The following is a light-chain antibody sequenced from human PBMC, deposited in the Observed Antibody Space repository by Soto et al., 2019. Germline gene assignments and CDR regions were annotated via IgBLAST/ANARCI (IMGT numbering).Light chain of an antibody. Sequence: QSALTQPASVSGSPGQSILISCTGTSSDVDTYKYVSWYQQHPVKAPKLMIYEVSHRPSGVSDRFSGSKSGNTASLTISGLQAEDEADYYCCSYAGSTTRVLFGGGTKLTVL. CDR1: SSDVDTYKY. CDR2: EVS. J-gene: IGLJ2*01. CDR3: CSYAGSTTRVL. V-gene: IGLV2-14*01.